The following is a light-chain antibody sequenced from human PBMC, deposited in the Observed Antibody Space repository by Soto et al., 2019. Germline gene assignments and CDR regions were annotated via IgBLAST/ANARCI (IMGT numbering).Light chain of an antibody. Sequence: EIAMTQSPSPLSVSPGERATLSCRSSQSVSSNLAWYQQKPGQAPRLLIFGASTRATGIPARFSASGSGTEFTLPISSLQSEDFAVYYCQQYNDWPPITLCQGTRLEIK. CDR3: QQYNDWPPIT. J-gene: IGKJ5*01. CDR2: GAS. V-gene: IGKV3-15*01. CDR1: QSVSSN.